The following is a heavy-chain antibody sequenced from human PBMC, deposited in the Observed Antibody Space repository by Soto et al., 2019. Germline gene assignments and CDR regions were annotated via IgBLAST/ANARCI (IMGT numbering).Heavy chain of an antibody. V-gene: IGHV1-2*02. Sequence: ASVKVSCKASGFSLSGYYLHWVRQAPGQGPEWMGWINPNSGGTKYVQKFQGRVTMTRDTSISTVYLELSRLRSDDTAVYYCGRGWGIEAPGPNWFDPWGQGTLVTVSS. CDR1: GFSLSGYY. D-gene: IGHD6-13*01. CDR3: GRGWGIEAPGPNWFDP. CDR2: INPNSGGT. J-gene: IGHJ5*02.